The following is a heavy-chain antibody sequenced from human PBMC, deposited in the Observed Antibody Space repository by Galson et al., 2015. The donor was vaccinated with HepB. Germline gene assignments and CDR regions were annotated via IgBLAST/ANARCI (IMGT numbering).Heavy chain of an antibody. CDR1: GYTFTSYG. CDR3: ARDQAVSPGWLNYGMDV. CDR2: ISGYNGST. V-gene: IGHV1-18*04. Sequence: QSGAEVKKPGESLRISCKASGYTFTSYGISWVRQAPGQGLEWMGWISGYNGSTNYAQNLQGRVTMTTDTSTSTAYMELRSLRSDDTAVYYCARDQAVSPGWLNYGMDVWGQGTTVTVSS. D-gene: IGHD6-19*01. J-gene: IGHJ6*02.